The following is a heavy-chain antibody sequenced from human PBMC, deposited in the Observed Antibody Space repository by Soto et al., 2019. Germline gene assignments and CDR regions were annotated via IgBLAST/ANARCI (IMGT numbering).Heavy chain of an antibody. CDR1: GFTFSRYW. CDR2: IKGDGSKK. J-gene: IGHJ2*01. CDR3: ARDSNDYGDYGWYFDL. Sequence: ESGGGLVQPGGFLRLSCAASGFTFSRYWLSWVRQAPGKGLEWVADIKGDGSKKYYVESMKGRFSISRENAENSVYLQISSLRAEDTAVYYCARDSNDYGDYGWYFDLWGRGTLVTVSA. V-gene: IGHV3-7*01. D-gene: IGHD4-17*01.